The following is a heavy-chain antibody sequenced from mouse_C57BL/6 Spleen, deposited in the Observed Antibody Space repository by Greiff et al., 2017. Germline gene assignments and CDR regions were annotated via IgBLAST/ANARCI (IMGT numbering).Heavy chain of an antibody. V-gene: IGHV6-6*01. CDR1: GFTFSDAW. CDR2: IRNKANNHAT. Sequence: EVQLVESGGGLVQPGGSMKLSCAASGFTFSDAWMDWVRQSPEKGLEWVAEIRNKANNHATYYAESVKGRFTISRDDSKSSVYLQMNSLRAEDTGIYDCTRGGYYGSSCAWFAGWGQGTLVTVSA. D-gene: IGHD1-1*01. CDR3: TRGGYYGSSCAWFAG. J-gene: IGHJ3*01.